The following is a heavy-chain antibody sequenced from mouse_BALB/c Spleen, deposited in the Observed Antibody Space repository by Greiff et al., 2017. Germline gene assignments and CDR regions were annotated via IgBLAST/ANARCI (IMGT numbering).Heavy chain of an antibody. D-gene: IGHD2-14*01. Sequence: EVKLMESGGGLVQPGGSRKLSCAASGFTFSSFGMHLVRPAPEKGLEWVAYISSGSSTIYYADTVKGRFTISRDNPKNTLFLQMTSLRSEDTAMYYCARDYRYYYFDYWGQGTTLTVSS. CDR3: ARDYRYYYFDY. J-gene: IGHJ2*01. V-gene: IGHV5-17*02. CDR1: GFTFSSFG. CDR2: ISSGSSTI.